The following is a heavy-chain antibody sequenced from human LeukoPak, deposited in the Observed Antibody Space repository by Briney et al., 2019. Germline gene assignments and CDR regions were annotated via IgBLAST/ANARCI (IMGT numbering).Heavy chain of an antibody. Sequence: GGSLRLSCAASGFTFSDYYMNWIRQAPGKGLEWVSYISSSNTMYYAYSVKGRFTISGDNAKNSLYLQMNSLRAEDTAVYYCARQRGHCSSTSCAYFSYYMDVWGKGTTVTVSS. V-gene: IGHV3-69-1*01. D-gene: IGHD2-2*01. CDR1: GFTFSDYY. CDR2: ISSSNTM. CDR3: ARQRGHCSSTSCAYFSYYMDV. J-gene: IGHJ6*03.